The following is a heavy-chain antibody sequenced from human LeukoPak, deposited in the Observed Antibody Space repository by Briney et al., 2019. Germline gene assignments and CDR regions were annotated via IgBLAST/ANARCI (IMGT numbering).Heavy chain of an antibody. J-gene: IGHJ4*02. CDR1: GFTFSDAR. V-gene: IGHV3-15*01. Sequence: GGSLRLSCAASGFTFSDARMSWVRQAPGKGLEWLGRIKSKNDGGTTHYAAPVKGRLSISRDDSKNTPYLEMSGLKTDDSALYYCTAGTMVRGEILLGDSLWGQGTLVTVFS. CDR2: IKSKNDGGTT. CDR3: TAGTMVRGEILLGDSL. D-gene: IGHD3-10*01.